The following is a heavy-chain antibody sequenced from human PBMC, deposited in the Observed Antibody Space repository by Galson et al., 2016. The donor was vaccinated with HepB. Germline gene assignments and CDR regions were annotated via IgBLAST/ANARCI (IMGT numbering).Heavy chain of an antibody. D-gene: IGHD3-10*01. V-gene: IGHV3-15*01. CDR2: IKSKTDGGTT. CDR1: GFTFTNAW. Sequence: SLRLSCAASGFTFTNAWMSWVRQAPGKGLEWLGRIKSKTDGGTTDYAAPVKGRFTLSRDDSKNMLYLQMNSLKTEDTAVYYCTTDRVTDYYGSGSVGWESFDYWGQGTLVTVSS. CDR3: TTDRVTDYYGSGSVGWESFDY. J-gene: IGHJ4*02.